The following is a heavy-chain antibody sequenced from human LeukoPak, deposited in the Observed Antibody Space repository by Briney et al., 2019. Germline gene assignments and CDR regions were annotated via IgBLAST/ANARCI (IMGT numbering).Heavy chain of an antibody. V-gene: IGHV1-3*04. J-gene: IGHJ4*02. D-gene: IGHD3-10*01. CDR1: GYTFTTYA. Sequence: ASVKVSCKASGYTFTTYAMHWVRQAPGQRPEWMGWINTGNGNTKYSQKFQGRVTNTRDTSASTAYMELSSLRSEDTAVYYCARGLVVRGVNWVAFDYWAREPWSPSPQ. CDR2: INTGNGNT. CDR3: ARGLVVRGVNWVAFDY.